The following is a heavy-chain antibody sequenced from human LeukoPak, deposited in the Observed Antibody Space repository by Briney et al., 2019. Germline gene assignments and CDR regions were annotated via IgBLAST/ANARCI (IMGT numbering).Heavy chain of an antibody. CDR1: GFTVSSNY. V-gene: IGHV3-53*01. D-gene: IGHD2-15*01. CDR2: IYSGGST. Sequence: GGSLRLSCAAPGFTVSSNYMSWVRQAPGKGLAWGSGIYSGGSTYYADSVKGRFTISRDNSKNTLYLQMNSLRAEDTAVYYCARGSRYCSGGSCYSGFFDYWGQGTLVTVSS. CDR3: ARGSRYCSGGSCYSGFFDY. J-gene: IGHJ4*02.